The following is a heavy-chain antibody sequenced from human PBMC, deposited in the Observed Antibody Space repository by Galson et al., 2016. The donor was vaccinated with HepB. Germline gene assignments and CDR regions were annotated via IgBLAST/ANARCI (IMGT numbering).Heavy chain of an antibody. D-gene: IGHD3-10*01. J-gene: IGHJ4*02. CDR2: MYYSGST. V-gene: IGHV4-59*11. CDR3: ARDFGGPDDS. CDR1: GGSISLHY. Sequence: SETLSLTCTVSGGSISLHYWSWIRQPPGKGLEWIGYMYYSGSTNYNPSLKSRVTISVDTSKNQFSLKLSSVTAADTAVYFCARDFGGPDDSWGQGTLVTVSS.